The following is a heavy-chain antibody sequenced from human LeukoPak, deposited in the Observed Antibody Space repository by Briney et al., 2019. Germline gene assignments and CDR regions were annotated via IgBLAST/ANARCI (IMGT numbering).Heavy chain of an antibody. D-gene: IGHD3-10*01. Sequence: GGSLRLSCAASGFTFSSYWMSWVRQAPGKGLEWVANIKQDGSEKYYVDSVKGRFTISRDNAKNSLYLQMNSLRAEDTAVYYCAKDLMVRGVSVPPDYWGQGTLVTVSS. CDR1: GFTFSSYW. J-gene: IGHJ4*02. CDR3: AKDLMVRGVSVPPDY. CDR2: IKQDGSEK. V-gene: IGHV3-7*01.